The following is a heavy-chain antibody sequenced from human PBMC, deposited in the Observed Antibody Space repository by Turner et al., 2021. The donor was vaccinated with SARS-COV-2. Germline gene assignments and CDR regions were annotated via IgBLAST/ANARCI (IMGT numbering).Heavy chain of an antibody. V-gene: IGHV4-39*01. CDR3: ARLMDTAMDYYGMDV. Sequence: QLQLQESAPGLVKPSATLSLPCTVSGGSISSSSYYWGWIRQPPGKGLEWIGNIYYSGITYYNPALKSRVTISVDTSKNQFSLKLSSVTAADTAVYYCARLMDTAMDYYGMDVWGQGTTVTVSS. D-gene: IGHD5-18*01. J-gene: IGHJ6*02. CDR2: IYYSGIT. CDR1: GGSISSSSYY.